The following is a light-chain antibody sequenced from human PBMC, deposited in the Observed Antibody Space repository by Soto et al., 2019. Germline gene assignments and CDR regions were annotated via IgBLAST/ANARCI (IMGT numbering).Light chain of an antibody. CDR2: GAS. J-gene: IGKJ5*01. V-gene: IGKV3-15*01. Sequence: EIVMTQSPATLSVTPGARATFSCRASQSVSINLAWYQQKPGQAPRLLIYGASISATGIPARFSGSGSGTEFTLTISRLEPEDFALFYCQYHGSSPITFGQGTLLEVK. CDR1: QSVSIN. CDR3: QYHGSSPIT.